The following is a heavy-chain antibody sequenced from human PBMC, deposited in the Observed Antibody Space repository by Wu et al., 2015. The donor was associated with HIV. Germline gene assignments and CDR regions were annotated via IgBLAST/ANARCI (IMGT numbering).Heavy chain of an antibody. CDR2: IIPILGTT. J-gene: IGHJ5*02. D-gene: IGHD1-1*01. CDR1: GDTFGNYG. CDR3: ARDLRQQEVWFDP. Sequence: QVQLVQSGAEVKKPGSSVKVSCKASGDTFGNYGISWVRQAPGQGLEWMGGIIPILGTTNYAQKLQGRVTISADESTNTVYMERTSLRSEDTAVYHCARDLRQQEVWFDPWGQGTLVTVSS. V-gene: IGHV1-69*11.